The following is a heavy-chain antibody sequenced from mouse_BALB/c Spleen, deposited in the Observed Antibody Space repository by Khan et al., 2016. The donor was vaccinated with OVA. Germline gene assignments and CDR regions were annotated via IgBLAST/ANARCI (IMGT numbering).Heavy chain of an antibody. CDR2: IWSDGST. CDR3: ARQPYYQYNVIDY. CDR1: GFSLTNYG. D-gene: IGHD2-10*01. V-gene: IGHV2-6-1*01. J-gene: IGHJ4*01. Sequence: QVQLKQSGPGLVAPSQSLSITCTISGFSLTNYGVHWVRQPPGKGLEWLVVIWSDGSTTYNSALKSRLTITKDNSKSQVFLEMNSLQTDDTAIYFCARQPYYQYNVIDYWGQGTSVTVSS.